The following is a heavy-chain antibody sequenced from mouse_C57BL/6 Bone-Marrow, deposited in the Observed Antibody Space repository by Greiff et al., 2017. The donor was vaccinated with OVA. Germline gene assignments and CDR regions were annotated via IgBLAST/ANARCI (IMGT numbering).Heavy chain of an antibody. CDR3: ARRDYYGSSYLDY. CDR2: INPGSGGT. Sequence: VQLQQSGAELVRPGTSVKVSCKASGYAFTNYLIEWVKQRPGQGLEWIGVINPGSGGTNYNEKFKGKATLTADKSSSTAYMQLSSLTSEDSAVYCCARRDYYGSSYLDYWGQGTTLTVSS. J-gene: IGHJ2*01. V-gene: IGHV1-54*01. CDR1: GYAFTNYL. D-gene: IGHD1-1*01.